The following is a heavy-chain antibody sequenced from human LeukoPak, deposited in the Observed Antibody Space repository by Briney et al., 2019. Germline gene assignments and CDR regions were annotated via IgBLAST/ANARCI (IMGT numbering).Heavy chain of an antibody. J-gene: IGHJ6*03. CDR2: IYYSGTT. Sequence: PSETLSLTCTVSGASISSSSYYWGCIRQPPGKGLEWIGSIYYSGTTYYNPSLKSRVTMSVDTSKSQFSLKLSSVTAADTAVYYCARETYQLLSGYYYYYMDVWGKGTTVTVSS. CDR3: ARETYQLLSGYYYYYMDV. D-gene: IGHD2-2*01. CDR1: GASISSSSYY. V-gene: IGHV4-39*07.